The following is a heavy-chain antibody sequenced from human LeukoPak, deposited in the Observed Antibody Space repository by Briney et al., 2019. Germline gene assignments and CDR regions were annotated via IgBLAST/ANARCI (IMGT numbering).Heavy chain of an antibody. Sequence: SETLSLTCAVYGGSFSGYYWSWIRQPPGKGLEWIGEINHSGSTNYNPSLKSRVTISVDTSKNQFSLKLSSVTAADTAVYYCARHSRGYSYGSFDYWGQGTLVTVSS. D-gene: IGHD5-18*01. J-gene: IGHJ4*02. V-gene: IGHV4-34*01. CDR1: GGSFSGYY. CDR3: ARHSRGYSYGSFDY. CDR2: INHSGST.